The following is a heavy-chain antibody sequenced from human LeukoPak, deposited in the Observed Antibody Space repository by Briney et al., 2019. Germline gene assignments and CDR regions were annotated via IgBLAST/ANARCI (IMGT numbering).Heavy chain of an antibody. J-gene: IGHJ4*02. CDR1: GYTFTGYY. CDR3: ARDRDFRWKVVDL. V-gene: IGHV1-2*02. D-gene: IGHD3-22*01. CDR2: INPNSGGT. Sequence: ASVKVSCKASGYTFTGYYMHWVRQAPGQGLEWMGWINPNSGGTNYAQKFQGRVTMTRDTSISTAYMELSRLRSDDTAVYYCARDRDFRWKVVDLWGQGTLVTVSS.